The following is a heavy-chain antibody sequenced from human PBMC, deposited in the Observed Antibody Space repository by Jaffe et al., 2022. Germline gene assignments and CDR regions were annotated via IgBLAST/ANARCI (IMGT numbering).Heavy chain of an antibody. J-gene: IGHJ4*02. Sequence: EVQLVQSGAEVKKPGESLKISCKGSGYSFTSYWIGWVRQMPGKGLEWMGIIYPGDSDTRYSPSFQGQVTISADRSISTAYLQWINLKASDTAMYYCVRQSGGSGWYTDYWGQGALVTVSS. CDR2: IYPGDSDT. CDR3: VRQSGGSGWYTDY. V-gene: IGHV5-51*01. CDR1: GYSFTSYW. D-gene: IGHD6-19*01.